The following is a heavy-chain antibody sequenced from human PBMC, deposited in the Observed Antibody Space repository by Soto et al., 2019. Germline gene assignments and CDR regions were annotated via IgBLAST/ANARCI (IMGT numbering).Heavy chain of an antibody. Sequence: GGSLRLSCAASGFTFSSYWMSWVRQAPGKGLEWVANIKQDGSEKYYVDSVKGRFTISRDNAKNSLYLQMNSLRAEDTAVYYCARDQVYSGYLWIFDYWGQGTLVTVSS. CDR3: ARDQVYSGYLWIFDY. J-gene: IGHJ4*02. V-gene: IGHV3-7*01. D-gene: IGHD5-12*01. CDR1: GFTFSSYW. CDR2: IKQDGSEK.